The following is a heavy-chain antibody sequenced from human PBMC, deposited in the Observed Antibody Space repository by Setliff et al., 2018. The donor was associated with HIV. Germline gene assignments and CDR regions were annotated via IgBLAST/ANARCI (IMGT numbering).Heavy chain of an antibody. CDR1: GFTFFSYE. D-gene: IGHD3-3*01. V-gene: IGHV3-48*03. J-gene: IGHJ6*02. CDR3: AREGRITSFGVIIPGSNALDV. CDR2: ISSTGNTI. Sequence: SLKISCAASGFTFFSYEMNWVRQAPGKGLEWISYISSTGNTIYYADSVKGRFTISRDNAKNSLSLQMNSLRPEDTAVYYCAREGRITSFGVIIPGSNALDVWGQGTTVTVSS.